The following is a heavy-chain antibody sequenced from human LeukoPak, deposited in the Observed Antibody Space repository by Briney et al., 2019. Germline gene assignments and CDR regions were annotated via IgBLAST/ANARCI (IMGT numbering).Heavy chain of an antibody. D-gene: IGHD6-13*01. J-gene: IGHJ5*02. Sequence: GGSLRLSCAASGFIFSSYGMHWVRQAPGKGLEWVAFIRYDGSNKYYADSVKGRFTISRDNSKNTLYLQMNSLRAEDTAVYYCARVLPPWGIAGRFDPWGQGTLVTVSS. CDR3: ARVLPPWGIAGRFDP. CDR2: IRYDGSNK. CDR1: GFIFSSYG. V-gene: IGHV3-30*02.